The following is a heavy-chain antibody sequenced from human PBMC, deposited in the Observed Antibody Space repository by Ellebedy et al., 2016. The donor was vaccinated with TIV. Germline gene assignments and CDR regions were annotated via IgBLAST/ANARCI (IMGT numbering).Heavy chain of an antibody. CDR1: EFSFSSYS. D-gene: IGHD2-15*01. CDR2: IWYDGSNK. V-gene: IGHV3-33*08. CDR3: ARDRGYCSGGSCYLVGWFDP. J-gene: IGHJ5*02. Sequence: GESLKISCAASEFSFSSYSMHWVRQAPGKGLEWVAVIWYDGSNKYYADSVKGRFTISRDNSKNTLYLQMNSLRAEDTAVYYCARDRGYCSGGSCYLVGWFDPWGQGTLVTVSS.